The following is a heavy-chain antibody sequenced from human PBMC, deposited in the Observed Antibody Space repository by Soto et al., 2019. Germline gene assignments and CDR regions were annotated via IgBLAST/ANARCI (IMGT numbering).Heavy chain of an antibody. D-gene: IGHD4-4*01. CDR2: IIPIIGII. CDR1: GGTFSTYT. CDR3: AGDPDSHYNDSHASSYP. Sequence: QVQLVQSGAEVKKPGSSVKVSCKASGGTFSTYTITWVRQAPGQGLEWMGRIIPIIGIINYAQKFQGRVTISADKFTGTAYMELTVLRFDDTAVYYCAGDPDSHYNDSHASSYPWGQGTLVTVSS. J-gene: IGHJ5*02. V-gene: IGHV1-69*08.